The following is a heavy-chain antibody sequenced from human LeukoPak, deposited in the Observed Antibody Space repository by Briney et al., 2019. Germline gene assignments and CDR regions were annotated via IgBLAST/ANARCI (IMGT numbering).Heavy chain of an antibody. CDR2: IYYSGST. Sequence: SETLSLTCTVSGGSISSYYWSWIRQPPGKGLEWIGYIYYSGSTNYNPSLKSRVTISVDTSKNQLSLKLSSVTAADTAVYYCAKDGAPRWFDPWGQGTLVTVSS. D-gene: IGHD3-16*01. J-gene: IGHJ5*02. CDR1: GGSISSYY. V-gene: IGHV4-59*12. CDR3: AKDGAPRWFDP.